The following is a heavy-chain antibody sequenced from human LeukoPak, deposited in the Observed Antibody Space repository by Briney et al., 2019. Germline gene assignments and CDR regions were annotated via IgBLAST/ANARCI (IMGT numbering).Heavy chain of an antibody. D-gene: IGHD6-13*01. CDR3: ARLCSSSWCFYYYGMDV. Sequence: ASVKVSCKASGYTFTSYGISWVRQAPGQRLEWMGWINAGNGNTKYSQKFQGRVTITRDTSASTAYMELSSLRSEDTAVYYCARLCSSSWCFYYYGMDVWGQGTTVTVSS. J-gene: IGHJ6*02. V-gene: IGHV1-3*01. CDR2: INAGNGNT. CDR1: GYTFTSYG.